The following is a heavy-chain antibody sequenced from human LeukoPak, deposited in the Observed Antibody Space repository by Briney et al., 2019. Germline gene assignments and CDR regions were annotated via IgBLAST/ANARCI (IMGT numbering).Heavy chain of an antibody. V-gene: IGHV3-30*18. CDR1: GFTFSSYG. J-gene: IGHJ4*02. Sequence: PGRSLRLSCAASGFTFSSYGMHWVRQAPGKGLEWVAVISYDGSNKYYADSVKGRFTISRDNSKNTLYLQMNSLRAEDTAVYYCAKDRYYYDSSGPNDYWGQGTLVTVSS. CDR2: ISYDGSNK. CDR3: AKDRYYYDSSGPNDY. D-gene: IGHD3-22*01.